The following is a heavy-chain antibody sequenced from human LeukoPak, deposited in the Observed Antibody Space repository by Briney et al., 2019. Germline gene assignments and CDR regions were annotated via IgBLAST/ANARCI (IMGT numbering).Heavy chain of an antibody. CDR1: GGSISSSSYY. CDR2: IYYSGST. Sequence: SETLSLTCTVSGGSISSSSYYWGWIRQPPGKGLEWIGSIYYSGSTYYNPSLKSRVTISVDTSKNQFSLKLSSVTAADTAVYYCARLIASVRAAAGYGGYWGQGTLVTVSS. J-gene: IGHJ4*02. V-gene: IGHV4-39*01. D-gene: IGHD6-13*01. CDR3: ARLIASVRAAAGYGGY.